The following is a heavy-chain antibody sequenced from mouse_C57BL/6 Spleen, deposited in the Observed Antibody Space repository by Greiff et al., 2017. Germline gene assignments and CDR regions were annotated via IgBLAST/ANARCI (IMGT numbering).Heavy chain of an antibody. V-gene: IGHV1-52*01. CDR2: IDPSDSET. Sequence: QVQLKQPGAELVRPGSSVKLSCKASGYTFTSYWMHWVKQRPIQGLEWIGNIDPSDSETHYNQKFKDKATLTVDKSSSTAYMQLSSLTSEDSAVXYCARGETSGTEGYWGQGTTLTVSS. CDR3: ARGETSGTEGY. CDR1: GYTFTSYW. J-gene: IGHJ2*01. D-gene: IGHD4-1*01.